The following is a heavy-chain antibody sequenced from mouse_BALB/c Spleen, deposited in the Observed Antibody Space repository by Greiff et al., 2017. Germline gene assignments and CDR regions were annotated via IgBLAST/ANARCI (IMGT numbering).Heavy chain of an antibody. J-gene: IGHJ4*01. CDR3: ARASSGYLYYAMDY. V-gene: IGHV1-63*02. CDR2: IYPGGGYT. Sequence: QVQLQQSGPELVKPGALVKISCKASGYTFNNYWLGWVKQRPGHGLEWIGDIYPGGGYTNYNEKFKGKATLTADTSSSTAYMQLSSLTSEDSAVYFCARASSGYLYYAMDYWGQGTSVTVSS. D-gene: IGHD3-1*01. CDR1: GYTFNNYW.